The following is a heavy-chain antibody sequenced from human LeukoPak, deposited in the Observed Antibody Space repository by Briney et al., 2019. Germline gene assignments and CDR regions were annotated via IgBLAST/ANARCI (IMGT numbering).Heavy chain of an antibody. V-gene: IGHV1-2*02. CDR3: ARGRPGDYFDY. CDR2: INPNSGGT. J-gene: IGHJ4*02. D-gene: IGHD6-25*01. Sequence: ASVKVSCKASGYTFTGYFMHWVRQAPGQGLEWMGWINPNSGGTSYLQSFQGRVTMTRDTSISTAYMDLSRLRSGDTAVYYCARGRPGDYFDYWGQGTLVTVSS. CDR1: GYTFTGYF.